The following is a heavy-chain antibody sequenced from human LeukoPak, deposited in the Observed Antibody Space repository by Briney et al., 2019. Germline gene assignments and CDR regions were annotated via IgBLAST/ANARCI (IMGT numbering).Heavy chain of an antibody. CDR3: ARDREPYCTGGTCYSTGDY. Sequence: GGSLRLSCAASGFTFSSCSMKWFRQAPGKGLEWVSSISSSGSYIYYADSVKGRFTISRDNAENSLYLQMNSLRAEDTAVYYCARDREPYCTGGTCYSTGDYWGQGTLVTVSS. CDR2: ISSSGSYI. V-gene: IGHV3-21*06. J-gene: IGHJ4*02. CDR1: GFTFSSCS. D-gene: IGHD2-15*01.